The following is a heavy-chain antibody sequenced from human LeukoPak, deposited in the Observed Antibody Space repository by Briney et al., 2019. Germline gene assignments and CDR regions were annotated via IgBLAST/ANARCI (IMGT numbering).Heavy chain of an antibody. CDR2: IYYSGST. CDR3: APGLIPYSSGWGY. D-gene: IGHD6-19*01. CDR1: GGSISSSSYY. V-gene: IGHV4-39*01. Sequence: PSETLSLTCTVSGGSISSSSYYWGWIRQPPGKGPEWIGSIYYSGSTYYNPSLKSRVTISVDTSKNKFYLKLSSVTAADTAVYYCAPGLIPYSSGWGYWGQGTLVTVSS. J-gene: IGHJ4*02.